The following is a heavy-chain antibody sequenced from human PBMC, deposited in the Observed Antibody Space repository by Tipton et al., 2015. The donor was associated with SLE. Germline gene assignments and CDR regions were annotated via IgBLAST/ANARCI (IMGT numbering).Heavy chain of an antibody. CDR3: ARDRIVVEAAEWFDP. CDR1: GFTFSNYE. D-gene: IGHD2-15*01. CDR2: ISSTGSKT. Sequence: SLRLSCAGSGFTFSNYEMNWVRQAPGKGLEWVSYISSTGSKTDYAESVKGRFTISRDNAKNSLYLQMNSLRAEDTAVYYCARDRIVVEAAEWFDPWGQGTLVTVSS. V-gene: IGHV3-48*03. J-gene: IGHJ5*02.